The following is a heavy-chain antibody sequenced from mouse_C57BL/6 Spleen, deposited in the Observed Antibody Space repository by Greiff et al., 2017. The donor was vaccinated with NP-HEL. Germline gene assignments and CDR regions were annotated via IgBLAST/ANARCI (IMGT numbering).Heavy chain of an antibody. CDR2: INPNNGGT. Sequence: VQLQQSGPELVKPGASVKISCKASGYTFTDYYMNWVKQSHGMSLEWIGDINPNNGGTSYNQKFKGKATLTVDKSSSTAYMELRSLTSEDSAVYYCARNYYGSSPAYWGQGTLVTVSA. J-gene: IGHJ3*01. D-gene: IGHD1-1*01. CDR1: GYTFTDYY. CDR3: ARNYYGSSPAY. V-gene: IGHV1-26*01.